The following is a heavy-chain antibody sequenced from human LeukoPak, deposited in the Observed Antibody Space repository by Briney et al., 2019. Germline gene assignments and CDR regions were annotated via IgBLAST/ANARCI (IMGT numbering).Heavy chain of an antibody. D-gene: IGHD6-19*01. J-gene: IGHJ4*02. CDR1: GDSISFYY. CDR3: ARELPQAGTFNY. CDR2: IYHSGRT. Sequence: SETLSLTCTVSGDSISFYYWNWIRQPPGKGLEWIGYIYHSGRTDYNPSLKSRVSMSVDTSTNQFSLKLSSVTAADTAVYYCARELPQAGTFNYWGQGTLVTVSS. V-gene: IGHV4-59*01.